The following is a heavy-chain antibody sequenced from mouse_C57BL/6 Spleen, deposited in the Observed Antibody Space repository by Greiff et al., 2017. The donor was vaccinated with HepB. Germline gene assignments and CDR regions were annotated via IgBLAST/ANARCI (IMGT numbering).Heavy chain of an antibody. CDR1: GYTFTEYT. CDR2: FYPGSGSI. D-gene: IGHD2-1*01. V-gene: IGHV1-62-2*01. Sequence: VQLQQSGAELVKPGASVKLSCKASGYTFTEYTIHWVKQRSGQGLEWIGWFYPGSGSIKYNEKFKDKATLTEDKSSSTVYMEISRLTTEETAVYFCERHEDSYGKILYWYFDVWGTGTTVTVSS. J-gene: IGHJ1*03. CDR3: ERHEDSYGKILYWYFDV.